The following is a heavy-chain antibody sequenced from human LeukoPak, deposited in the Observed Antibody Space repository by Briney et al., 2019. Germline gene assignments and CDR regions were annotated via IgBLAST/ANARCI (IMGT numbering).Heavy chain of an antibody. V-gene: IGHV3-7*01. Sequence: PGGSLRLSCVVSGFTFNRCWMNWVRQAPGKGLEWVAHINPGGRDTYYVDSVKGRFTISRDNAQNSTYLQMNSLRVEDTAVYYCTSWGDTTAEYFQRWGQGTLVTVSS. J-gene: IGHJ1*01. CDR3: TSWGDTTAEYFQR. CDR2: INPGGRDT. CDR1: GFTFNRCW. D-gene: IGHD2-21*02.